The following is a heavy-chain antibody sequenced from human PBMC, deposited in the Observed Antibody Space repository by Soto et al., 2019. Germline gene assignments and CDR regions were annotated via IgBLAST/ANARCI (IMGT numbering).Heavy chain of an antibody. CDR2: ISGSGGST. Sequence: PGGSLRLSCAASGFTFSSYAMSWVRQAPGKGLEWVSAISGSGGSTYYADSVKGRFTISRDNSKNTLYLQMNSLRAEDTAVYYCAKDPALNDYGDYIGVDYFDYWGQGTLVTVSS. CDR1: GFTFSSYA. CDR3: AKDPALNDYGDYIGVDYFDY. J-gene: IGHJ4*02. V-gene: IGHV3-23*01. D-gene: IGHD4-17*01.